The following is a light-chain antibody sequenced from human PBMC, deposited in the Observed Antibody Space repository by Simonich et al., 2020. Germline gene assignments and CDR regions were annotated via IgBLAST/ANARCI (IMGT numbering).Light chain of an antibody. CDR2: WAS. Sequence: DIVMTQSPDSLAVSLGERATINCKSSQSVLYSSNNKNYLAWYQQKQGQPPKLIIYWASTRESGVPDRFRGSGSGTDFTLTISSLQAEDVAVYYCQQYYSTPPTFGGGTKVEIK. CDR3: QQYYSTPPT. CDR1: QSVLYSSNNKNY. V-gene: IGKV4-1*01. J-gene: IGKJ4*01.